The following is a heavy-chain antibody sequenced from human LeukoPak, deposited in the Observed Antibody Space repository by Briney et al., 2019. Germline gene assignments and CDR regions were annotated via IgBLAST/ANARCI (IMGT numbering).Heavy chain of an antibody. CDR3: ARAPTRLHHYFDS. CDR1: GGSITTSY. Sequence: PSDTLSLTCAVSGGSITTSYWSWIRQPPGKGLEWIGYIHYSGSTNYNPSLKGRVSTSLDTSKNQFFLKLNSVSSADTAVYYCARAPTRLHHYFDSWGQGTLVTVSS. D-gene: IGHD2-21*02. J-gene: IGHJ4*02. CDR2: IHYSGST. V-gene: IGHV4-59*07.